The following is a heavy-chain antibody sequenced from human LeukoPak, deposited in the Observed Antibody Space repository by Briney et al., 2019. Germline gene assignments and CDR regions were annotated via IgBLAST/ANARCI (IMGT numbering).Heavy chain of an antibody. CDR3: ARGPAAMLGAFDI. CDR1: GFTFSSYW. J-gene: IGHJ3*02. D-gene: IGHD2-2*01. CDR2: IEHDGSTK. Sequence: PGGSLRLSCTVSGFTFSSYWMSWVRQAPGKGLERVANIEHDGSTKFYLDSVKGRFTISRDNARSSLYLQMDSLRAEDTAVYYCARGPAAMLGAFDIWGQGTMVTVSS. V-gene: IGHV3-7*01.